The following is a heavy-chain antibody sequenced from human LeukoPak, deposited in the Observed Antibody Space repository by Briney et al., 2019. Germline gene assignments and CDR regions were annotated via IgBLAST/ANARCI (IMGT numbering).Heavy chain of an antibody. CDR3: ARDPPPRGYSYGYGYEDY. D-gene: IGHD5-18*01. J-gene: IGHJ4*02. Sequence: SVKVSCKASGGTSSSYTISWVRQAPGQGLEWMGRIIPILGIANYAQKFQGRVTITADKSTSTAYMELSSLRSEDTAVYYCARDPPPRGYSYGYGYEDYWGQGTLVTVSS. CDR1: GGTSSSYT. CDR2: IIPILGIA. V-gene: IGHV1-69*02.